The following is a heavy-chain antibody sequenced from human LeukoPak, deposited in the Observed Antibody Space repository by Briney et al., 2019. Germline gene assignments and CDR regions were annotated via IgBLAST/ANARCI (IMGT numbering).Heavy chain of an antibody. Sequence: SVKVSCKTSGYRFNAYGISWVRQAPGQGLEWMGGIIPIFGTANYAQKFQGRVTITTDESTSTAYMELSSLRSEDTAVYYCATLLEWLSWGQGTLVTVSS. J-gene: IGHJ4*02. CDR1: GYRFNAYG. D-gene: IGHD3-3*01. V-gene: IGHV1-69*05. CDR3: ATLLEWLS. CDR2: IIPIFGTA.